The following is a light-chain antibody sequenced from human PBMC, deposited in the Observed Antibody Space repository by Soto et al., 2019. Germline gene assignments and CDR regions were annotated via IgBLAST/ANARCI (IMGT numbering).Light chain of an antibody. J-gene: IGKJ4*01. CDR2: DAS. V-gene: IGKV1-5*01. Sequence: DIQMTQSPSTLSASVGDRVTITCRASQSISSWLAWYQQKPGKAPKILIYDASSLESGVPSRFRGSGSGTELTLTISSLQPDDFETYYCQQYNSYPLTFGGGTKVDIK. CDR3: QQYNSYPLT. CDR1: QSISSW.